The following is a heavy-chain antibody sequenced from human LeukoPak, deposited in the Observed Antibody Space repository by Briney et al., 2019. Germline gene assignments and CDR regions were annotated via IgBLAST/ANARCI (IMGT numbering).Heavy chain of an antibody. CDR1: GGSISSYY. CDR3: ARNEAFDI. Sequence: SETLSLTCTVSGGSISSYYWSWIRQPPGKGLEWIGYIYTSGSTNYNPSLKSRVTISVDMSKNQFSLKLSSVTAADTAVYYCARNEAFDIWGQGTMVTVSS. J-gene: IGHJ3*02. V-gene: IGHV4-4*09. CDR2: IYTSGST.